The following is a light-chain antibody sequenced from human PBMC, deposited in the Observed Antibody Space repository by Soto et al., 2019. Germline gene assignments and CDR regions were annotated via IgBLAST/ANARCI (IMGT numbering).Light chain of an antibody. CDR2: GAS. CDR1: QTVTNNY. J-gene: IGKJ2*01. CDR3: QQYDSSYT. Sequence: IVLTQSPGTLSLSPGERATLSCRASQTVTNNYLAWYQQKPGQAPRLVMSGASNKATGIPDRFSGGWSETDFTLTISRLEPEDFAVYYCQQYDSSYTFGQGTKGDIK. V-gene: IGKV3-20*01.